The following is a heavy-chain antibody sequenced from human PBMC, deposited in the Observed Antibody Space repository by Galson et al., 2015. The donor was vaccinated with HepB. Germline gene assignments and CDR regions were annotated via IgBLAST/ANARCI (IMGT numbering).Heavy chain of an antibody. CDR2: ISYDGSNK. Sequence: SLRLSCAASGFTFNSYPMHWVRQAPGKGLEWVAAISYDGSNKYYADSVKGRFTISRDNSKNTLYLQMNSLRVEDTAINYCAREIVNYYFDYWGQGTLVTVSS. V-gene: IGHV3-30*04. J-gene: IGHJ4*02. CDR1: GFTFNSYP. CDR3: AREIVNYYFDY. D-gene: IGHD2-21*01.